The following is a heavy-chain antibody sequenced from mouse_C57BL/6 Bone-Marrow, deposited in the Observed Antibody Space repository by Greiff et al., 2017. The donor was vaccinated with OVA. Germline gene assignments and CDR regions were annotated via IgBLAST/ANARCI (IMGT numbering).Heavy chain of an antibody. Sequence: VKLVESGPGLVQPSQSLSITCTVSGFSLTSYGVHWVRQSPGKGLEWLGVIWRGGSTDYNAAFMSRLSITKDNSKSQVFFKMNSLQADDTAIYYCAKMRAYYYGSTTTAMDYWGQGTSVTVSS. CDR3: AKMRAYYYGSTTTAMDY. CDR2: IWRGGST. V-gene: IGHV2-5*01. D-gene: IGHD1-1*01. J-gene: IGHJ4*01. CDR1: GFSLTSYG.